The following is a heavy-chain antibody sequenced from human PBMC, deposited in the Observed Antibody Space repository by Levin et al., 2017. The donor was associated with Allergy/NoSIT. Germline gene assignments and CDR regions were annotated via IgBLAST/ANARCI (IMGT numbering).Heavy chain of an antibody. V-gene: IGHV4-4*07. CDR3: ARDNPQQLVGGMDV. D-gene: IGHD6-6*01. Sequence: KTSETLSLTCTVSGGSISSYYWSWIRQPAGKGLEWIGRIYTSGSTNYNPSLKSRVTMSVDTSKNQFSLKLSSVTAADTAVYYCARDNPQQLVGGMDVWGQGTTVTVSS. J-gene: IGHJ6*02. CDR2: IYTSGST. CDR1: GGSISSYY.